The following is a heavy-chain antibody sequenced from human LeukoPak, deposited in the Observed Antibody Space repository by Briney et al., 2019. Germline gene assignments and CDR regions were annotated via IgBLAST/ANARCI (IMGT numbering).Heavy chain of an antibody. Sequence: GASVKVSCKASGYTFTSYGISWVRQAPGQGLEWMGWISAYNGSTNYAQKLQGRVTMTTDTSTSTAYMELRSLRSDDTAVYYCARDSALRTRGVPADYWGQGTLVTVSS. D-gene: IGHD2-2*01. CDR2: ISAYNGST. V-gene: IGHV1-18*01. CDR1: GYTFTSYG. CDR3: ARDSALRTRGVPADY. J-gene: IGHJ4*02.